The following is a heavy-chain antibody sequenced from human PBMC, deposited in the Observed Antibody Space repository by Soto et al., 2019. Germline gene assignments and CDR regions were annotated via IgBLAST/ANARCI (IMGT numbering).Heavy chain of an antibody. CDR1: GYSFSSYW. CDR3: ARHIDPGFDY. J-gene: IGHJ4*02. CDR2: IYPVDSDT. D-gene: IGHD3-9*01. Sequence: GESLKISCQGSGYSFSSYWIGWVRQMPGKGLEWMGIIYPVDSDTRYSPSFQGQVTMSVDRSSSTAYLQWNSLKASDTAMYCCARHIDPGFDYWAQGTLVTVSS. V-gene: IGHV5-51*01.